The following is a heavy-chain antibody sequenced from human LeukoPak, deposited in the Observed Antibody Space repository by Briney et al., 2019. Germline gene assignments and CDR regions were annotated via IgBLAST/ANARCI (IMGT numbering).Heavy chain of an antibody. CDR3: ARDPDSSGYYYFDY. CDR2: IYGGGGT. J-gene: IGHJ4*02. Sequence: GGSLRLSCAASGFTASSNYMSWVRQAPGKGREWASVIYGGGGTNYADSVKGRFTISRDNSKNTLSLQMNSLRAEDTALYYCARDPDSSGYYYFDYWGQGTLVTVSS. D-gene: IGHD3-22*01. CDR1: GFTASSNY. V-gene: IGHV3-66*01.